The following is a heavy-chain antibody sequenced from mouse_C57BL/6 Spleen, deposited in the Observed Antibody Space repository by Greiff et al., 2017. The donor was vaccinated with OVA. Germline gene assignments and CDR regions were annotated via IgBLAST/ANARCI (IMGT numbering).Heavy chain of an antibody. CDR2: INPYNGGT. J-gene: IGHJ2*01. D-gene: IGHD1-1*01. CDR3: ARRGITTEYYFDY. Sequence: VQLQQSGPVLVKPGASVKMSCKASGYTFTDYYMNWVKQSHGKSLEWIGVINPYNGGTSYNQKFKGKATLTVDKSSSTAYMELNSLTSEDSAVYYCARRGITTEYYFDYWGQGTTLTVSS. CDR1: GYTFTDYY. V-gene: IGHV1-19*01.